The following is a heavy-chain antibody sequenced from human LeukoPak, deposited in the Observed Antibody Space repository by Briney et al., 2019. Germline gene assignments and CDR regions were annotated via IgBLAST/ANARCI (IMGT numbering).Heavy chain of an antibody. V-gene: IGHV1-2*02. CDR2: INPNSGGT. Sequence: ASVKDSCKASGYTFTGYYMHWVRQAPGQGLEWMGWINPNSGGTNYAQKFQGRVTMTRDTSISTAYMELSRLRSDDTAVYYCARGAGIAVAAAFDYWGQGTLVTVSS. CDR1: GYTFTGYY. CDR3: ARGAGIAVAAAFDY. D-gene: IGHD6-19*01. J-gene: IGHJ4*02.